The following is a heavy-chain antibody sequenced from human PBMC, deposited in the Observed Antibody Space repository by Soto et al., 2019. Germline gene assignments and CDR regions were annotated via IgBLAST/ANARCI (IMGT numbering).Heavy chain of an antibody. J-gene: IGHJ5*02. CDR2: INHSGST. CDR1: GGSFSGYY. Sequence: QVQLQQWGAGLLKPSETLSLTCAVYGGSFSGYYWSWIRQPPGKGLEWIGEINHSGSTNYNPSLKSRVTISVDTSKNQFSLKLSSVAAADTAVYYCARGRAIDPWGQGTLVTVSS. CDR3: ARGRAIDP. V-gene: IGHV4-34*01.